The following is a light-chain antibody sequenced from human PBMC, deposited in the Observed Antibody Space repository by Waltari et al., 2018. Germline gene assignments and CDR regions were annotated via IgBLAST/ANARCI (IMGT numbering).Light chain of an antibody. CDR2: EVS. CDR3: SSYAGSNNLRV. V-gene: IGLV2-8*01. CDR1: SSDVGGYNY. J-gene: IGLJ1*01. Sequence: QSALTQPHSASGSPGQSVPISCTGTSSDVGGYNYVSWYQQTPGKAPKPMIYEVSKRPSGVPDRCSGSKSGNTASLTVSGLQAEDEADYYCSSYAGSNNLRVFGTGTKVTVL.